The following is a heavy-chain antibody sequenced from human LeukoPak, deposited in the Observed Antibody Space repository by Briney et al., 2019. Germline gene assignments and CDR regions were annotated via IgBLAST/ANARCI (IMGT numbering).Heavy chain of an antibody. CDR3: ARDVIGNNWFDP. Sequence: PSETLSLTCTVSGGSISSSTYYWGWIRQPPGKGLEWIGHIYYGGSTYYNPSLKSRVTVSVDTSKNQFSLKLSSVTAADTAVYYCARDVIGNNWFDPWGQGTLVTVSS. CDR2: IYYGGST. CDR1: GGSISSSTYY. J-gene: IGHJ5*02. D-gene: IGHD3-16*02. V-gene: IGHV4-39*07.